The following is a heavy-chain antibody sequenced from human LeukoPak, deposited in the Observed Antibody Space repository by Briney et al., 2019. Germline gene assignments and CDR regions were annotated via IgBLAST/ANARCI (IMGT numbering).Heavy chain of an antibody. J-gene: IGHJ6*02. Sequence: GGSLRLSCAASGFTLTDYYMSWIRQAPGTGLGWVSYISSGGSTIYYADSVKGRFTISRDSAKNSLYLQMNSLRAEDTAVYYCAREEVDSNTYYYGMDVWGQGTTVTVS. CDR3: AREEVDSNTYYYGMDV. V-gene: IGHV3-11*01. CDR2: ISSGGSTI. CDR1: GFTLTDYY. D-gene: IGHD6-13*01.